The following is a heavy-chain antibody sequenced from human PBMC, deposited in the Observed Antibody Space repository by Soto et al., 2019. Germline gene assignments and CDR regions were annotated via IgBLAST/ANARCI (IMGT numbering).Heavy chain of an antibody. CDR3: VKDDGSYPSTAPH. D-gene: IGHD3-16*02. V-gene: IGHV3-23*01. Sequence: EVQLLESGGGLVQPGGSLRLSCAASGITISNYPMSWVRQAPGKGLDWVSGISGSGDRTYYADSAKGRFSISKDISKNSLSLQLESLGVEDTAVYICVKDDGSYPSTAPHWGQGTLVTVSS. CDR1: GITISNYP. CDR2: ISGSGDRT. J-gene: IGHJ4*02.